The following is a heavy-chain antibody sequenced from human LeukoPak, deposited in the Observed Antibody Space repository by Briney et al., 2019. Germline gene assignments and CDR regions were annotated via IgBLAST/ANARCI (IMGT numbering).Heavy chain of an antibody. CDR3: AKPRLRGFPPSDV. V-gene: IGHV3-30*02. CDR1: GFIFSTYG. J-gene: IGHJ6*04. CDR2: IRYDGSDK. Sequence: GGSLRLSCAASGFIFSTYGMHWVRQAPGKGLEWVAFIRYDGSDKYYADSVKGRFTISRDNSKNTLYLQMNSLRPEDTAVYYCAKPRLRGFPPSDVWGRGTTVTISS.